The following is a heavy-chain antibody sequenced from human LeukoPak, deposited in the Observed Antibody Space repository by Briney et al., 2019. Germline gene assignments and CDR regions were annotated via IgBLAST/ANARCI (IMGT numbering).Heavy chain of an antibody. V-gene: IGHV1-18*01. CDR2: ISAYNGNT. D-gene: IGHD6-19*01. CDR1: GYTFTSCG. J-gene: IGHJ4*02. Sequence: ASVKVSCKASGYTFTSCGISWVRQAPGQGLEWMGWISAYNGNTNYAQKLQGRVTMTTDTSTSTAYMELRSLRSDDTAVYYCARDGTRVAVAGKGLAYWGQGTLVAVSS. CDR3: ARDGTRVAVAGKGLAY.